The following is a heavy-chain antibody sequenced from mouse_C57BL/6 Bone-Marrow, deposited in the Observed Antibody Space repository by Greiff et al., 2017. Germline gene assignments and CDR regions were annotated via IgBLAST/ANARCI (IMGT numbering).Heavy chain of an antibody. V-gene: IGHV1-36*01. CDR3: ARWGIYYDYDLGAMDY. D-gene: IGHD2-4*01. J-gene: IGHJ4*01. CDR1: GFTFTDYY. Sequence: VPLQQSGPVLVKPGPSVKISCKASGFTFTDYYMHWVKQSHGKSLEWLGLVYPYHGGTSYNQKFKVKATLTVSTSSSTAYMELNSLTSEDSAVYYCARWGIYYDYDLGAMDYWGQGTSVTVSS. CDR2: VYPYHGGT.